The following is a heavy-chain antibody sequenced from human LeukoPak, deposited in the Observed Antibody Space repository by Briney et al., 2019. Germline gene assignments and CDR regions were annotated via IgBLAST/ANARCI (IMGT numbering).Heavy chain of an antibody. Sequence: SETLSLTCAVYGGSFSGYYWSWIRQPPGKGLEWIGETNHSGSTNYNPSLKSRVTISVDTSKNQFSLKLSSVTAADTAVYYCARGGIAVAGMWAYYYYYGMDVWGQGTTVTVSS. CDR1: GGSFSGYY. CDR3: ARGGIAVAGMWAYYYYYGMDV. CDR2: TNHSGST. D-gene: IGHD6-19*01. J-gene: IGHJ6*02. V-gene: IGHV4-34*01.